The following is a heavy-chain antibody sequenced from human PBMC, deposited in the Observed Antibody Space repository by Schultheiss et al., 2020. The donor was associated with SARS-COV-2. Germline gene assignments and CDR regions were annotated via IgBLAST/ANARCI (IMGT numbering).Heavy chain of an antibody. J-gene: IGHJ4*02. CDR1: GFTFSSYG. CDR3: AKRAHGGIAARPCDY. V-gene: IGHV3-33*06. Sequence: VGSLRLSCAASGFTFSSYGMHWVRQAPGKGLEWVAVIWYDGSNKYYADSVKGRFTISRDNSKNTLYLQMNSLRAEDTAVYYCAKRAHGGIAARPCDYWGQGTLVTVSS. CDR2: IWYDGSNK. D-gene: IGHD6-6*01.